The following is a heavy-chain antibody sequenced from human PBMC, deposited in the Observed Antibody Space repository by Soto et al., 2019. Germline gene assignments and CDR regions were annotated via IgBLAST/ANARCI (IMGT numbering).Heavy chain of an antibody. CDR2: ISAYNGNT. D-gene: IGHD6-13*01. J-gene: IGHJ5*02. V-gene: IGHV1-18*04. CDR3: ARDRAISWYLFRSCDWFDP. Sequence: QVQLVQSGAEVKKPGASVKVSCKASGYTFTSYGISWVRQAPGQGLEWMGWISAYNGNTNYAQKLQGRVTMTTDTSPSTAYMELRSLRSDDTAVYYSARDRAISWYLFRSCDWFDPWGEGTLVTVSS. CDR1: GYTFTSYG.